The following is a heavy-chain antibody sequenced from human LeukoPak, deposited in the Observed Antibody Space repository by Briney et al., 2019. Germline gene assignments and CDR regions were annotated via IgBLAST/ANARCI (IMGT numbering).Heavy chain of an antibody. CDR1: GGSISSGDSY. CDR3: ARGGSSGWYLGYFDY. CDR2: IYYSGST. J-gene: IGHJ4*02. Sequence: SETLSLTCTVSGGSISSGDSYWSWIRQPPGKGLEWIGYIYYSGSTYYNPSLKSRVTISVDTSKNQFSLKLSSVTAADTAVYYCARGGSSGWYLGYFDYWGQGTLVTVSS. V-gene: IGHV4-30-4*01. D-gene: IGHD6-19*01.